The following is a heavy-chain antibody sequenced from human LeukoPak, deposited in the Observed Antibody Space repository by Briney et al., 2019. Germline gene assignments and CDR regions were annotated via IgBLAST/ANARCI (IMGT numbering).Heavy chain of an antibody. CDR2: IYYSGST. CDR3: ARVDQSGYDTRGWFDP. Sequence: SETLSLTCTVSGGSISSYYWSWIRQPPGKGLEWIGYIYYSGSTNYNPSLKSRVTISVDTSKNQFSLKLSSVTAADTAVYYCARVDQSGYDTRGWFDPWGQGTLVTVSS. CDR1: GGSISSYY. D-gene: IGHD5-12*01. J-gene: IGHJ5*02. V-gene: IGHV4-59*01.